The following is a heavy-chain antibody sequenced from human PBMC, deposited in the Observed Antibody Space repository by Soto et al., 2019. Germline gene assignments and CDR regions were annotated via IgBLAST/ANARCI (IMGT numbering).Heavy chain of an antibody. CDR2: IYTSGST. Sequence: SETLSLTCTVSGGSISSYYWSWIRQPAGKGLEWIGRIYTSGSTNYNPSLKSRVTMSVDTSKNQFSLKLSSVTAADTAVYYCAREVEWQWLASWAFDIWGQGTMVTVSS. V-gene: IGHV4-4*07. D-gene: IGHD6-19*01. J-gene: IGHJ3*02. CDR1: GGSISSYY. CDR3: AREVEWQWLASWAFDI.